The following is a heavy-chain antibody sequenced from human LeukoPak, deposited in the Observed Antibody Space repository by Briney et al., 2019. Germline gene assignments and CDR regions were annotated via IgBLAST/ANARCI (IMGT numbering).Heavy chain of an antibody. CDR2: IERDSSYT. J-gene: IGHJ4*02. D-gene: IGHD3-3*01. V-gene: IGHV3-23*01. CDR1: GFSFSLFA. CDR3: ATSTPFWSGNDFDY. Sequence: GGSLRLSCGASGFSFSLFAMTWVRQAPGRGLEWVSTIERDSSYTYYADSVKGRFAISRDNSKNTLYLQLNSLRAEDTAVYYCATSTPFWSGNDFDYWGQGTLVTVSS.